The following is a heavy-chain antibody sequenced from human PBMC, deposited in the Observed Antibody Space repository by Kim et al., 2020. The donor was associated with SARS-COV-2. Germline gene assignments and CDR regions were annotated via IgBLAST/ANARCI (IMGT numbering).Heavy chain of an antibody. CDR2: IKSNDNTT. Sequence: GGSLRLSCAASGFTFSAFAMSWVRQAPGKGLEWVSIIKSNDNTTHYAESVKGRFTISRDNSKNTLFLEMNSLRATDTAVYYCAKGPWSSGFPPGYWGDGT. J-gene: IGHJ4*01. V-gene: IGHV3-23*01. CDR1: GFTFSAFA. D-gene: IGHD3-10*01. CDR3: AKGPWSSGFPPGY.